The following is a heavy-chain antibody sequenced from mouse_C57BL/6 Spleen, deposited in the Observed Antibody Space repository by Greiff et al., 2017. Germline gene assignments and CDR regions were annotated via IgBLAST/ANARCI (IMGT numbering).Heavy chain of an antibody. CDR1: GYTFTSYD. J-gene: IGHJ4*01. V-gene: IGHV1-85*01. CDR3: AREGYGKNYARDY. Sequence: VQLQQSGPELVKPGASVKLSCKASGYTFTSYDLNWVKQRPGQGLEWIGWIYPRDGSTTYNEKFKGKATLTVDTSSSTAYMELHSLTSDDSAVYFCAREGYGKNYARDYWGQGTSVTVSS. D-gene: IGHD2-10*02. CDR2: IYPRDGST.